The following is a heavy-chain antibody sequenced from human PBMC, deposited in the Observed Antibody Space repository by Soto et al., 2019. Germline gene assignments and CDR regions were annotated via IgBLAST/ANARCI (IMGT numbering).Heavy chain of an antibody. Sequence: PSETLSLTCTVSGGSISSYYWSWIRQPPGKGLEWIGYIYYSGSTNYNPSLKSRVTISVDTSKNQFSLKLSSVTAADTAVYYCARDHNGGGYYYYGMDVWGQGTTVTVSS. CDR3: ARDHNGGGYYYYGMDV. V-gene: IGHV4-59*01. J-gene: IGHJ6*02. CDR2: IYYSGST. D-gene: IGHD2-8*01. CDR1: GGSISSYY.